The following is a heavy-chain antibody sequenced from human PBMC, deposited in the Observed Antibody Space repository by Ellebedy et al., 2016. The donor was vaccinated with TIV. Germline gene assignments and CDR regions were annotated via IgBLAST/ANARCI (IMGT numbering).Heavy chain of an antibody. D-gene: IGHD3-22*01. CDR1: GGSLTGYY. V-gene: IGHV4-39*01. Sequence: SETLSLTCSVSGGSLTGYYWGWIRQPPGKGLEWIGSIYYSGSTYYNPSLKSRVTISVDTSKNQFSLKLSSVTAADTAVYYCARRPRGYYDSSGFDYWGQGTLVTVSS. CDR2: IYYSGST. J-gene: IGHJ4*02. CDR3: ARRPRGYYDSSGFDY.